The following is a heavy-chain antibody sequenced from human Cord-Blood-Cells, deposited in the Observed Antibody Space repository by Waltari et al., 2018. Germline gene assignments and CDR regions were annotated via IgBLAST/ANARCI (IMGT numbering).Heavy chain of an antibody. CDR1: GYTLTELS. CDR3: ATGRKPDDILTISYYYGMDV. J-gene: IGHJ6*02. CDR2: FAPEDGET. V-gene: IGHV1-24*01. D-gene: IGHD3-9*01. Sequence: QVQLVQSGAEVKKPGASVKVSCKVSGYTLTELSMHWVRQAPGKGLEWMGGFAPEDGETIYAQKFQGRVTMTEDTSTDTAYMELSSLRSEDTAVYYCATGRKPDDILTISYYYGMDVWGQGTTVTVSS.